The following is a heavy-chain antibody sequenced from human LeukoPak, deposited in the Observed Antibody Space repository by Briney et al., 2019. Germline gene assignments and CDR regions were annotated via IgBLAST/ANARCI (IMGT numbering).Heavy chain of an antibody. J-gene: IGHJ6*03. D-gene: IGHD3-10*01. CDR3: TTGSENWFGASYYYYMDV. CDR2: IKSKTDGGTT. V-gene: IGHV3-15*01. Sequence: GGSQRRSCAASGFTVSNAWMTWVRQAPGKGLEWVGRIKSKTDGGTTDYAAPVKGRFTISRDDSKNTLYLQMNSLKTEDTAVYYCTTGSENWFGASYYYYMDVWGKGTTVTVSS. CDR1: GFTVSNAW.